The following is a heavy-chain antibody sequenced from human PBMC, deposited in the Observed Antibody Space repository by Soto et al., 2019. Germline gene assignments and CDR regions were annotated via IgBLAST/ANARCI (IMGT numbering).Heavy chain of an antibody. J-gene: IGHJ4*02. CDR1: GFTFSSYA. V-gene: IGHV3-23*01. CDR3: AKKDTYYYDSSGSFDY. CDR2: ISGSGGST. D-gene: IGHD3-22*01. Sequence: GGSLRLSCAASGFTFSSYAMSWGRQAPGKGLEWVSAISGSGGSTYYADSVKGRFTISRDNSKNTLYLQMNSLRAEDTAVYYCAKKDTYYYDSSGSFDYWGQGTLVTVSS.